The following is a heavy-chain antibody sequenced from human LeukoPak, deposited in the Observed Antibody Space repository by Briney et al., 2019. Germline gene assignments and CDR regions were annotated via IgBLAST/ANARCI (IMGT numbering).Heavy chain of an antibody. V-gene: IGHV3-74*01. CDR3: ARDRGSTEFDY. J-gene: IGHJ4*02. CDR1: GFTLSSNW. CDR2: INGDGSST. D-gene: IGHD1-26*01. Sequence: GSLRLSCAASGFTLSSNWMHWVRQAPGKGLVWVSRINGDGSSTSYADSAKGRFTISRDNAKNTLYLQMNSLRAEDTAVYYCARDRGSTEFDYWGQGTLVTVSS.